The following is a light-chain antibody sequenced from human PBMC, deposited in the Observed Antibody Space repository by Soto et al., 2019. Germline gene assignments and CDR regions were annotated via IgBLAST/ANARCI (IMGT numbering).Light chain of an antibody. J-gene: IGKJ4*01. CDR2: AAS. Sequence: IQMTQSPSSLSASVGDRVTITCRASQNISSYLNWYQQKPGKAPKFLIYAASSLQSGVPSRFSGSGSGTDFTLTISSLQPEDFATYYCQQSYDTPLTFGGGTKVDIK. CDR1: QNISSY. CDR3: QQSYDTPLT. V-gene: IGKV1-39*01.